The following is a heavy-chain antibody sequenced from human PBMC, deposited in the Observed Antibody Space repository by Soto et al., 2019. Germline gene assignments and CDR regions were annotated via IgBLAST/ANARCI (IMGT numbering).Heavy chain of an antibody. CDR1: GFPFSSYE. J-gene: IGHJ5*02. V-gene: IGHV3-48*03. CDR3: ARGVYDSSGYYYP. D-gene: IGHD3-22*01. Sequence: PGGSLRLSCAASGFPFSSYEMNWVRQAPGKGLECISYISSSGGTISYADSVKGLFTISRDNAKNSLYLQMNNLRAEDTAVYYCARGVYDSSGYYYPWGQGTLVTVSS. CDR2: ISSSGGTI.